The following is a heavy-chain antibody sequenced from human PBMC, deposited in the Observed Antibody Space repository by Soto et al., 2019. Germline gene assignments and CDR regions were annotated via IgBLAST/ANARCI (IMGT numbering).Heavy chain of an antibody. CDR3: ARAAVTALID. CDR1: GGTFITNT. J-gene: IGHJ4*02. D-gene: IGHD2-21*02. Sequence: QVQLVQSGAEVKKAGSSVKVSCKASGGTFITNTISWVRQVPGQGLEWMGGIIPIYGTTNYAQRFQDRLTITADKSTSTAYMELSSLRSEDTAVFYCARAAVTALIDWGQGTQVTVSS. CDR2: IIPIYGTT. V-gene: IGHV1-69*06.